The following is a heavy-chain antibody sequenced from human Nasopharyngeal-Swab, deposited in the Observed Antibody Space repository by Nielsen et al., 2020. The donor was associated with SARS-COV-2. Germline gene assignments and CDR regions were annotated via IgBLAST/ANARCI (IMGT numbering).Heavy chain of an antibody. Sequence: WIRQPPGQGLEWVGRIKSKTDGGTTDYAAPVKGRFTISRDDSKNTLYLQMNSLKTEDTAVYYCTTDVDSSSWHYYYYGMDVWGQGTTVTVSS. CDR3: TTDVDSSSWHYYYYGMDV. D-gene: IGHD6-13*01. CDR2: IKSKTDGGTT. J-gene: IGHJ6*02. V-gene: IGHV3-15*01.